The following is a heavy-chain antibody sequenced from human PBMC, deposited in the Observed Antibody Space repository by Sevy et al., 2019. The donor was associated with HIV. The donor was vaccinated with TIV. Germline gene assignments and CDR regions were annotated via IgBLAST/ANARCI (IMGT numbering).Heavy chain of an antibody. CDR2: INQDGSEM. CDR1: GFSFTDFW. Sequence: GGSLRLSCKASGFSFTDFWMQWVRQVPGKGPEWVANINQDGSEMYYVDSVKGRFTISRDNAESALYLQMHGLRAEDAATYFCARRYFDRLGQGTVVTVSS. V-gene: IGHV3-7*01. CDR3: ARRYFDR. J-gene: IGHJ4*02.